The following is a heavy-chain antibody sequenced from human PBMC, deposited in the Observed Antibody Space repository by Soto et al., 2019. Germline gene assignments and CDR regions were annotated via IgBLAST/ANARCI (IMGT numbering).Heavy chain of an antibody. CDR2: VHSTGTT. CDR1: GDSVSGSDFY. Sequence: NPSETLSLTCSVSGDSVSGSDFYWTWIRQPPGKPLEWIGYVHSTGTTNYSPSLKSRVDMSVDTSENQFSLKVRSVTAADAAVYFCARVSKXVAPKDGKSAYFYAMDVWGPGTTVTVSS. D-gene: IGHD2-15*01. CDR3: ARVSKXVAPKDGKSAYFYAMDV. V-gene: IGHV4-61*08. J-gene: IGHJ6*02.